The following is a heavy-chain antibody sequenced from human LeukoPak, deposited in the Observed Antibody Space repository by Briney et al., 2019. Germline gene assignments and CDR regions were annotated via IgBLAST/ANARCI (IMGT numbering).Heavy chain of an antibody. V-gene: IGHV4-59*12. CDR2: IYYSGST. CDR1: GGSISSYY. CDR3: ARAIAVAEAQGYFDY. J-gene: IGHJ4*02. D-gene: IGHD6-19*01. Sequence: SETLSLTCTVSGGSISSYYWSWIRQPPGKGLEWIGYIYYSGSTNYNPSLKSRVTISVDTSKNQFSLKLSSVTAADTAVYYCARAIAVAEAQGYFDYWGQGTLVTVSS.